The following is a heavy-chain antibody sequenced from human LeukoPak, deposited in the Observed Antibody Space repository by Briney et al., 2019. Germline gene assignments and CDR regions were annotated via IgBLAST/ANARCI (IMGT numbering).Heavy chain of an antibody. CDR3: ARIVVADFDY. J-gene: IGHJ4*02. D-gene: IGHD3-22*01. V-gene: IGHV4-61*02. Sequence: PSETLSLTCTVSGGSISSGSYYWSWIRQPAGKGLEWIGRIYTSGSTYYNPSLKSRVTISVDTSKNQFSLKLSSVTAADTAVYYCARIVVADFDYWGQGTLVTVSS. CDR1: GGSISSGSYY. CDR2: IYTSGST.